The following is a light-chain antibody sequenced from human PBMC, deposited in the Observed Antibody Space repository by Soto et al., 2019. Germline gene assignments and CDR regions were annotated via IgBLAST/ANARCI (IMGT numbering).Light chain of an antibody. V-gene: IGKV1-5*01. J-gene: IGKJ1*01. Sequence: DIQMTHSPSTLSASVLYRVTITFRASQRISGWLAWHQQKPGKAPKLLIYDVSALKRGVPPRFSGSGSGTEFTLTISSLQPEDFATYYCQQYDSFSVTFGQGTKVDIK. CDR3: QQYDSFSVT. CDR2: DVS. CDR1: QRISGW.